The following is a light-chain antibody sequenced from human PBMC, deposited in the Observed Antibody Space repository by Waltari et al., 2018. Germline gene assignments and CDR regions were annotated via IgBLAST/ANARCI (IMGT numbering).Light chain of an antibody. V-gene: IGLV3-25*03. CDR1: ALPKQY. J-gene: IGLJ3*02. Sequence: SYELTQPPSVSVSPGQTARITCSGDALPKQYAYWYQQKPGQAPVLLIYKDSQRPSGIAERFSASSSATTVTLTISGVQAEDEADYYCQSADSSSMYWVFGGGTKLTVL. CDR3: QSADSSSMYWV. CDR2: KDS.